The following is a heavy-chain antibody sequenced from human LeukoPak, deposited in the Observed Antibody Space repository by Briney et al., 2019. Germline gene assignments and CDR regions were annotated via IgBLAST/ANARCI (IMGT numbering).Heavy chain of an antibody. CDR1: GFTFSSYG. Sequence: PGRSLRLSCAASGFTFSSYGMHWVRQAPGKGLEWVAVIWYNGSNKYYADSVKGRFTISRDNSKNTLYLQMNSLRAEDTAVYYCAKDLYYYDSSGYYSPYYFDYWGQGTLVTVSS. V-gene: IGHV3-33*06. CDR2: IWYNGSNK. D-gene: IGHD3-22*01. CDR3: AKDLYYYDSSGYYSPYYFDY. J-gene: IGHJ4*02.